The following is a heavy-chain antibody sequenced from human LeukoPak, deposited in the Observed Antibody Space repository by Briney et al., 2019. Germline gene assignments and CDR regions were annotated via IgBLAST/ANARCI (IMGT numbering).Heavy chain of an antibody. V-gene: IGHV3-53*01. CDR3: ARGGGYGGTSGYFDY. CDR2: IYSGGST. Sequence: PGGSLRLSCAASGFTVSSNYMSWVRQAPGKGLEWVSVIYSGGSTYYADSVKGRFTISRDNSKNTLYLQMNSLRAEDTAVYYCARGGGYGGTSGYFDYWGQGTLVTVSS. D-gene: IGHD4-23*01. J-gene: IGHJ4*02. CDR1: GFTVSSNY.